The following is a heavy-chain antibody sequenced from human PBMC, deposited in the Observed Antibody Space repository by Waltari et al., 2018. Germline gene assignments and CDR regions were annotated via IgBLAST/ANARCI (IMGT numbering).Heavy chain of an antibody. Sequence: QVQLVQSGAEVKKPGSSVKVSCKASGGTFSSYTISWVRQAPGQGLEWMGRIIPILGIANYAQKFQCRVTITADKSTSTAYMELSSLRSEDTAVYYSARDDGYCSGGSCYLVDYWGQGTLVTVSS. CDR2: IIPILGIA. D-gene: IGHD2-15*01. CDR1: GGTFSSYT. V-gene: IGHV1-69*08. CDR3: ARDDGYCSGGSCYLVDY. J-gene: IGHJ4*02.